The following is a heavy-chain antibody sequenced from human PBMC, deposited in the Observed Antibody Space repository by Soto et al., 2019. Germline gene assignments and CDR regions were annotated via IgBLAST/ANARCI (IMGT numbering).Heavy chain of an antibody. Sequence: GGSLRLSCAASGFTFSSYSMNWVRQAPGKGLEWVSSISSSSSYIYYADSVKGRFTISRDNAKNSLYLQMNSLRAEDTAVYYCARDLSRGRGFDYRGQGTLVTVSS. V-gene: IGHV3-21*01. J-gene: IGHJ4*02. CDR3: ARDLSRGRGFDY. D-gene: IGHD3-16*01. CDR1: GFTFSSYS. CDR2: ISSSSSYI.